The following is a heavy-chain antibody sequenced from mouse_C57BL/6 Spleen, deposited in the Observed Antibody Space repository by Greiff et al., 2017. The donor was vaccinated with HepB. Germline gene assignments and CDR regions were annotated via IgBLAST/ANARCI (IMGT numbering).Heavy chain of an antibody. CDR3: ARMSDGYYNWYFDV. J-gene: IGHJ1*03. CDR1: GYTFTSYW. CDR2: IDPSDSYT. V-gene: IGHV1-69*01. D-gene: IGHD2-3*01. Sequence: QVQLQQPGAELVMPGASVKLSCKASGYTFTSYWMHWVKQRPGQGLEWIGEIDPSDSYTNYNQKFKGKSTLTVDKSSSTAYMQLSSLTSEDSAVYYCARMSDGYYNWYFDVWGTGTTVTVSS.